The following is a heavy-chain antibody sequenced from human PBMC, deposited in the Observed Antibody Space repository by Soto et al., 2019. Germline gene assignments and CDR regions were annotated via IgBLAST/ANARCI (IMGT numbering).Heavy chain of an antibody. V-gene: IGHV4-31*03. J-gene: IGHJ4*02. CDR1: GGSISSGGYY. CDR2: IYNSGSP. Sequence: SETLSLTCTVSGGSISSGGYYCNWIRHDPGKGLEWIGYIYNSGSPYYNPYLKSRVFISADTSKNLLSLELSSVTAADTAVYYCASQRAPYYFDYWGRGALV. CDR3: ASQRAPYYFDY.